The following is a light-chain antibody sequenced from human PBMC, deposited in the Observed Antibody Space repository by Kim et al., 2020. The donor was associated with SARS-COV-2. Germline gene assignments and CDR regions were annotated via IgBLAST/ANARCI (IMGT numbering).Light chain of an antibody. J-gene: IGKJ4*01. CDR3: QQYSHWPLT. CDR2: GAS. Sequence: EIVMTQSPATLSVSPGERATLSCRASQRVSSILAWYQQKPGQAPRLLIYGASTRATGIPGRFSGSGSGTEFTLTISSLQSEDFAVYYCQQYSHWPLTFGGGTKGDIK. CDR1: QRVSSI. V-gene: IGKV3-15*01.